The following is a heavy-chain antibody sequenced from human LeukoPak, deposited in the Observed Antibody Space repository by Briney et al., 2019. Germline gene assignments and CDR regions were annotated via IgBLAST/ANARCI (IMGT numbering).Heavy chain of an antibody. J-gene: IGHJ4*02. CDR1: GFTFSSYG. Sequence: PGGSLRLSCAASGFTFSSYGMHWVRQAPGKGLEWVAFIRYDGSNKYYADSVKGRFTISRDNSKNTLYLQMNSLRAEDTAVYYCAKDSPYYYDSSGKSQGLFDYWGQGTLVTVSS. V-gene: IGHV3-30*02. CDR2: IRYDGSNK. CDR3: AKDSPYYYDSSGKSQGLFDY. D-gene: IGHD3-22*01.